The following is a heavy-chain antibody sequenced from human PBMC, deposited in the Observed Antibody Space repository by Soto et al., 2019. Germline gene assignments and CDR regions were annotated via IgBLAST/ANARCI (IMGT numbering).Heavy chain of an antibody. D-gene: IGHD3-3*01. Sequence: QVQLVESGGGVVRPGTSLRLSCAASGFSFSSYGLHWVRHTPAQGLEWVTMISFDGSSEYYADSVRGRFSGSRDNSRNTLYLEMTALRPDDTAVYYCANDQGSSMFGVVNPAWAFDIWGQGTMVTVSS. CDR3: ANDQGSSMFGVVNPAWAFDI. CDR1: GFSFSSYG. V-gene: IGHV3-30*18. CDR2: ISFDGSSE. J-gene: IGHJ3*02.